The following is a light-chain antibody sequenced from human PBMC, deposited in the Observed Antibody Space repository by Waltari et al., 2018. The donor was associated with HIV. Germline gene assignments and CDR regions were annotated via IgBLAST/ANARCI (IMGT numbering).Light chain of an antibody. V-gene: IGLV3-25*03. CDR3: QSSDTSGTSVI. J-gene: IGLJ2*01. CDR1: SLSKQY. CDR2: KDN. Sequence: SSDLTQPPSVSVSPGQTATNTCSGDSLSKQYTPWYKQRPGQAPVLLISKDNKRPSGIPERFSGSTSGTTVTLAISRVQPDDEADYYCQSSDTSGTSVIFGGGTKLTVL.